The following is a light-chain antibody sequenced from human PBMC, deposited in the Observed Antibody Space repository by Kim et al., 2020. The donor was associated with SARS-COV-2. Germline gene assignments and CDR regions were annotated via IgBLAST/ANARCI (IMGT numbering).Light chain of an antibody. CDR3: QVWDRSSDNWV. J-gene: IGLJ3*02. V-gene: IGLV3-21*04. CDR2: YDS. CDR1: SIGSNS. Sequence: APGKTAKMTCGGDSIGSNSVHWYRQKPGQAPVLVMYYDSDRPSGIPERFSASKSGSTATLTISRVEAGDEADYYCQVWDRSSDNWVFGGGTQLTVL.